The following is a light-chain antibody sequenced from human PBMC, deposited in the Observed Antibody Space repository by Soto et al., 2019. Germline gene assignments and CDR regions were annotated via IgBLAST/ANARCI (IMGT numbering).Light chain of an antibody. Sequence: DIQMTQSPSTLSASVGDRVTISCRASQSISNWVAWYQQKPGKAPSLLIYRTSILETGVPSRFSGTGSQTEFTLTISSLQPDDFATYFCQQYHTYPPTFGPGTKLEVK. V-gene: IGKV1-5*03. CDR1: QSISNW. CDR3: QQYHTYPPT. CDR2: RTS. J-gene: IGKJ3*01.